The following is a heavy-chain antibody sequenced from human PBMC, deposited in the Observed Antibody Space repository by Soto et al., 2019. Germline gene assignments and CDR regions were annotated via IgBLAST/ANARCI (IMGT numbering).Heavy chain of an antibody. CDR1: GGSINSDY. V-gene: IGHV4-4*07. CDR3: TRGRLNWFDP. Sequence: SETLSLTCSVSGGSINSDYWSWIRQPAGKGLEWIGRIYNIGSAKYNASLKSRVSMSIDTSHSQFTLKLSSVTAADTAVYYCTRGRLNWFDPWGQGILVTVSS. J-gene: IGHJ5*02. CDR2: IYNIGSA.